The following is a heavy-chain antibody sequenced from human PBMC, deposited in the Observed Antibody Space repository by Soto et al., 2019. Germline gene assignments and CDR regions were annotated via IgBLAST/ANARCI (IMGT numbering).Heavy chain of an antibody. CDR1: GFTFSSYG. J-gene: IGHJ6*02. Sequence: GGSLRLSCAASGFTFSSYGMHWVRQAPGKGLEWVAVISYDGSNKYYADSVKGRFTISRDNSKNTLYLQMNSLRAEDTAVYYCAKDSGDYTPYYYYGMDVWGQGTTVTVSS. D-gene: IGHD2-21*02. V-gene: IGHV3-30*18. CDR3: AKDSGDYTPYYYYGMDV. CDR2: ISYDGSNK.